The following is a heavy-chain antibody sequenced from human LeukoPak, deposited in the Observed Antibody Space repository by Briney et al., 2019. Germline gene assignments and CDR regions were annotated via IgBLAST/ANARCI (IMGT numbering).Heavy chain of an antibody. CDR1: GFTFSSYA. V-gene: IGHV3-23*01. CDR3: AKAKVAGAPLYYYYTDV. CDR2: ISGSGGST. J-gene: IGHJ6*03. Sequence: PGGSLRLSCAASGFTFSSYAMSWVRQAPGKGLEWVSAISGSGGSTYYADSVKGRFTISRDNSKNTLYLQMNSLRAEDTAVYYCAKAKVAGAPLYYYYTDVWGKGTTVTVSS. D-gene: IGHD7-27*01.